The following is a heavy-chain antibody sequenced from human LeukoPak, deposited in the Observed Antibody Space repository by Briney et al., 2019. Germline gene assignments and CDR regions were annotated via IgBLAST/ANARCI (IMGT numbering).Heavy chain of an antibody. CDR2: FDPEDGET. Sequence: GASVKVSCKVSGYTFTELSMHWVRQAPGKGLEWMGGFDPEDGETIYAQKFQGRVTMTEDTSTDTAYMELSSLRSEDTAVYYCATDLSSGWYYFDYWGQGTLVTVSS. CDR1: GYTFTELS. V-gene: IGHV1-24*01. D-gene: IGHD6-19*01. J-gene: IGHJ4*02. CDR3: ATDLSSGWYYFDY.